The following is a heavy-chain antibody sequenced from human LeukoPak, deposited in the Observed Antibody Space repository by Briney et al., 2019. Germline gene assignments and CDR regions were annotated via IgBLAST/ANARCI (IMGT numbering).Heavy chain of an antibody. CDR2: INHSGST. V-gene: IGHV4-34*01. Sequence: PSETLSLTCAVYGGSFSGYYWSWIRQPPGKGLEWIGEINHSGSTNYNPSLKSRVTISVDTSKNQFSLKLSSVTAADTAVYYCARASYYDFWSGYYTGGLYYYYGMDVWGQGTTVTVSS. CDR3: ARASYYDFWSGYYTGGLYYYYGMDV. J-gene: IGHJ6*02. CDR1: GGSFSGYY. D-gene: IGHD3-3*01.